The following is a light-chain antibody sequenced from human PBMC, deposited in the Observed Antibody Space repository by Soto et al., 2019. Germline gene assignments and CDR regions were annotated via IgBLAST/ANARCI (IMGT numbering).Light chain of an antibody. CDR2: GAS. CDR3: QQYGRSPPFT. V-gene: IGKV3-20*01. J-gene: IGKJ2*01. CDR1: QSVSSAY. Sequence: EIVLTQSPGTLPLSPGERATLSCRASQSVSSAYLAWYQHKHGQAPLLLIYGASNRATGIPDRFSGSGSGTDFTLTISRLEPEDFAVYFCQQYGRSPPFTFGQGTKVEIK.